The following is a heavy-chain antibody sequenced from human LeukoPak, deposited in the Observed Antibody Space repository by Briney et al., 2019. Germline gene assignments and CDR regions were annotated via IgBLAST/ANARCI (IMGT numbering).Heavy chain of an antibody. V-gene: IGHV3-21*04. D-gene: IGHD5-18*01. J-gene: IGHJ4*02. CDR1: GFTFSSYS. CDR2: ISSSSSYI. CDR3: ANGLIVDTAMVLF. Sequence: GGSLRLSCAASGFTFSSYSMNWVRQAPGKGLEWVSSISSSSSYIYYADSVKGRFTISRDNSKNTLYLQMNSLRAEDTAVYYCANGLIVDTAMVLFWGPGTLVTVSS.